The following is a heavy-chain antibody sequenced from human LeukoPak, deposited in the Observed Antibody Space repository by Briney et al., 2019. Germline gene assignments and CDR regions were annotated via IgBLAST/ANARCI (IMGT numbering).Heavy chain of an antibody. Sequence: SETLSLTCTVSGGSISSYYWSWIRQPPGKGLEWIGYIYYSGSTNYNPSLKSRVTISVDTSKNQFSLKLSSVTAADTAVYYCARLRHWPHYYDSSGYFLYYFDYWGQGTLVTVSS. CDR2: IYYSGST. CDR1: GGSISSYY. V-gene: IGHV4-59*08. D-gene: IGHD3-22*01. CDR3: ARLRHWPHYYDSSGYFLYYFDY. J-gene: IGHJ4*02.